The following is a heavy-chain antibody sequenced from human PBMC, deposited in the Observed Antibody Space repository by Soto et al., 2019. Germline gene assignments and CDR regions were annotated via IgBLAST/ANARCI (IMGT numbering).Heavy chain of an antibody. CDR3: ARDSRYCSSTSCYDAFDI. CDR2: IYYSGST. CDR1: GGSISSGXYY. V-gene: IGHV4-31*03. Sequence: QVQLQESGPGLVKPSQTLSLTCTVSGGSISSGXYYWSWIRQHPGKGLEWIGYIYYSGSTYYNPSLKSRVTISVDTSKNQFSLKLSSVTAADTAVYYCARDSRYCSSTSCYDAFDIWGQGTMVTVSS. J-gene: IGHJ3*02. D-gene: IGHD2-2*01.